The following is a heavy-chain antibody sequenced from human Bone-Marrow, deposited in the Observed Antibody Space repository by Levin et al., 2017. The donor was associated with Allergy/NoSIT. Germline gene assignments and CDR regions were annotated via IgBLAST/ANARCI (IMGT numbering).Heavy chain of an antibody. D-gene: IGHD3-3*01. V-gene: IGHV3-21*01. CDR3: AKDVSGYYSGHYFYMDV. Sequence: GGSLRLSCAASGFTFSNYNMHWVRQAPGKGLEWVSSISISGNHIYYADSVKGRFTISRDNAKNSLYLQMNDLTAEDTAMYYCAKDVSGYYSGHYFYMDVWGKGTTVIVSS. CDR1: GFTFSNYN. CDR2: ISISGNHI. J-gene: IGHJ6*03.